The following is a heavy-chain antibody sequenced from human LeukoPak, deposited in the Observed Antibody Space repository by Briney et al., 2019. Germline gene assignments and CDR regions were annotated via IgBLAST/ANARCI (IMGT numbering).Heavy chain of an antibody. J-gene: IGHJ6*03. Sequence: GGSLRLSCAASGFTFSAYSMNWVRQAPGKGLEWVSSISTSSSYIYYVDSVKGRFTISRDDAKNSLFLQMNSLRAEDTATYYCARGEFGDYYYFYMDVWGKGTTVTVSS. CDR3: ARGEFGDYYYFYMDV. CDR2: ISTSSSYI. V-gene: IGHV3-21*01. CDR1: GFTFSAYS. D-gene: IGHD2/OR15-2a*01.